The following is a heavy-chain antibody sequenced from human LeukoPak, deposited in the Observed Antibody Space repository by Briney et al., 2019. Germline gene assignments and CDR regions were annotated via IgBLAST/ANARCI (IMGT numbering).Heavy chain of an antibody. CDR2: ISYDGSNK. Sequence: GGSLRLSCAASGFTFSSYAMHWVRQAPGKGLEWVAVISYDGSNKYYADSVKGRFTISRDNSKNTLYLQMNSLRAEDTAVYYCARDLRVADHDAFDIWGQGTMVTVSS. V-gene: IGHV3-30-3*01. J-gene: IGHJ3*02. D-gene: IGHD6-19*01. CDR1: GFTFSSYA. CDR3: ARDLRVADHDAFDI.